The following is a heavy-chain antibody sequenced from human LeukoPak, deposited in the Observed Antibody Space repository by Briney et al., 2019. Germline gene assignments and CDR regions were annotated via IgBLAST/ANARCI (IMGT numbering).Heavy chain of an antibody. V-gene: IGHV6-1*01. J-gene: IGHJ3*02. CDR2: TYYRSKWYN. CDR3: ARVAVAGTGHAFDI. Sequence: SQTLSLTCAISGDSVSSNSAAWNWIRQSPSRGLEWLGRTYYRSKWYNDYAVSVKSRTTINPDTSKNQFSLQLNSVTPEDTAVYYCARVAVAGTGHAFDIWGQGTMVTVSS. D-gene: IGHD6-19*01. CDR1: GDSVSSNSAA.